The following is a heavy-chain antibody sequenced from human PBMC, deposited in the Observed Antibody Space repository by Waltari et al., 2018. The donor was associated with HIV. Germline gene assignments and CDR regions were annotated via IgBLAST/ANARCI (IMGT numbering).Heavy chain of an antibody. D-gene: IGHD3-10*01. J-gene: IGHJ6*02. CDR2: IDPDSGLA. CDR1: GYTFSGHH. Sequence: QVQLVQSGAEVKKPGASVTVSCKASGYTFSGHHINWVRQPPGQGLEWLGRIDPDSGLANYAQTFQGRVTMTRAKSIGTVYLKLSGLRSDDTALYYCARMYYGSWFTMADYGLDVWGQGTTVTVSS. V-gene: IGHV1-2*06. CDR3: ARMYYGSWFTMADYGLDV.